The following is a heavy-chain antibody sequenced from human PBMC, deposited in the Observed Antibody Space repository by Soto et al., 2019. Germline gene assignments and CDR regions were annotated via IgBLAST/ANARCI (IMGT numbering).Heavy chain of an antibody. Sequence: HPGGSLRLSCAASGFTFSSYAMSWVRQAPGKGLEWVSAISGSGGSTYYADSVKGRFTISRDNSKNTLYLQMNSLRAEDTAVYYCAKDRVVAATPVLRAFDIWGQGTMVTVSS. J-gene: IGHJ3*02. CDR2: ISGSGGST. V-gene: IGHV3-23*01. D-gene: IGHD2-15*01. CDR1: GFTFSSYA. CDR3: AKDRVVAATPVLRAFDI.